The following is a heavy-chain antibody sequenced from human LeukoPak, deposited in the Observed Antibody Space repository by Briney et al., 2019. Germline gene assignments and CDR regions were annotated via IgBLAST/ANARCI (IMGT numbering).Heavy chain of an antibody. V-gene: IGHV4-61*02. CDR2: IYTSGST. J-gene: IGHJ4*02. CDR1: GGSISSGSYY. Sequence: SETLSLTCTVSGGSISSGSYYWSWIRQPAGKGLEWIGRIYTSGSTNYNPSLKSRVTISVDTSKNQFSLKLSSATAADTAVYYCARERGHGRFLEWLLPYFDYWGQGTLVTVSS. D-gene: IGHD3-3*01. CDR3: ARERGHGRFLEWLLPYFDY.